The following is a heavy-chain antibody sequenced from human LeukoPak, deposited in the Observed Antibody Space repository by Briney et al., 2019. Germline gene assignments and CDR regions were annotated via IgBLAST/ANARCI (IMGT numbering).Heavy chain of an antibody. D-gene: IGHD6-13*01. CDR2: IYYSGST. J-gene: IGHJ4*02. V-gene: IGHV4-59*01. Sequence: PSETLSLTCTVSGGSISSYYWSWIRQPPGKGLEWIGYIYYSGSTNYNPSLKSRVTISVDTSKNQFSLKLSSVTAADTAVYYCARATQQLAWDYWGQGTLVTVSS. CDR3: ARATQQLAWDY. CDR1: GGSISSYY.